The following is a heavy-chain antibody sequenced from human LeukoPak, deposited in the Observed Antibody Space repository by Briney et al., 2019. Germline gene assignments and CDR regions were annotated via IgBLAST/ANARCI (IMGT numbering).Heavy chain of an antibody. CDR2: INPKGGGT. CDR3: ARAEGVNDFWSGYSTNGMDV. J-gene: IGHJ6*02. V-gene: IGHV1-2*02. D-gene: IGHD3-3*01. CDR1: GYTFTDYY. Sequence: GASVKVSCKASGYTFTDYYMHWVRQAPGQGLEWMGWINPKGGGTNYAQKFQGRVTMTRDKPISTAYMELSRLRSDDTAVYYCARAEGVNDFWSGYSTNGMDVWGQGTTVTVSS.